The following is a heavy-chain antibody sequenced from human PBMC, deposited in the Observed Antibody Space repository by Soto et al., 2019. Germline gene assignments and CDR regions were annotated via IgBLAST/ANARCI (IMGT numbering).Heavy chain of an antibody. Sequence: QLQLQESGPGLVKPSETLSLTCTVSGGSISRSPYYWAWIRQPPGKGLQWIGNIYYNGNTFYNPSLKSPVTPAIDTTKSQFSLGLTSVTASDTAIYYCASHGPLTNNWTQLNYWGQGTRVTVSS. D-gene: IGHD1-1*01. CDR1: GGSISRSPYY. J-gene: IGHJ4*02. CDR2: IYYNGNT. V-gene: IGHV4-39*01. CDR3: ASHGPLTNNWTQLNY.